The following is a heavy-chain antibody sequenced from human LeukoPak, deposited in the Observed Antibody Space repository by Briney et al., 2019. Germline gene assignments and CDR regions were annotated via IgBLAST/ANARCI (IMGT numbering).Heavy chain of an antibody. Sequence: SETLSLTCTVSGGSISAYYWSWIRQPAGKGLEWIGRIDNSGSTNYNPSLKSRVTISVDTSKNQFSLKLSSVTAADTAVYYCARDIYRVPRGFDPWGQGTLVTVSS. V-gene: IGHV4-4*07. CDR1: GGSISAYY. CDR3: ARDIYRVPRGFDP. J-gene: IGHJ5*02. D-gene: IGHD3-16*02. CDR2: IDNSGST.